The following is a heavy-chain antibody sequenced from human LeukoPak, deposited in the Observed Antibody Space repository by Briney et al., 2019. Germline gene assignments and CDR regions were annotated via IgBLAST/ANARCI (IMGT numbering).Heavy chain of an antibody. CDR2: ISYDGSNK. CDR3: TRDTLYCSGGYCYHDI. V-gene: IGHV3-30*03. CDR1: GFTFSSYG. Sequence: GRSLRLSCEASGFTFSSYGMHWVRQAPGKGLEWMTVISYDGSNKYYVDSVKGRFTISRDNSKSTLYLQMNSLRAEDTAVYYCTRDTLYCSGGYCYHDIWGQGTMVTVSS. D-gene: IGHD2-15*01. J-gene: IGHJ3*02.